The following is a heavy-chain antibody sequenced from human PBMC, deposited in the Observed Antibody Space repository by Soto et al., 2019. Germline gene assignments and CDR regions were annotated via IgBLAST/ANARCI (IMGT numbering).Heavy chain of an antibody. Sequence: ASVKVSCKASGYTFTSYDINWVRQATGQGLEWMGWMNPNSGNTGYAQKFQGRVTMTRNTSISTAYMELSSLRSEDTAVYYCARGVTMVRGAPPGYWGQGTLVTV. CDR1: GYTFTSYD. V-gene: IGHV1-8*01. D-gene: IGHD3-10*01. CDR2: MNPNSGNT. J-gene: IGHJ4*02. CDR3: ARGVTMVRGAPPGY.